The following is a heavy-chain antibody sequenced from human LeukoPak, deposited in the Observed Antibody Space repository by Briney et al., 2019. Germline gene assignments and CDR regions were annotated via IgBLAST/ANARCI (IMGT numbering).Heavy chain of an antibody. CDR3: APIAAAGTDFDY. CDR2: INPNSGGT. Sequence: ASVKVSCKASGYTFTSYGISWVRQAPGQGLEWMGWINPNSGGTNYAQKFQGRVTMTRDTSISTAYMELSRLRSDDTAVYYCAPIAAAGTDFDYWGQGTLVTVSS. V-gene: IGHV1-2*02. D-gene: IGHD6-13*01. CDR1: GYTFTSYG. J-gene: IGHJ4*02.